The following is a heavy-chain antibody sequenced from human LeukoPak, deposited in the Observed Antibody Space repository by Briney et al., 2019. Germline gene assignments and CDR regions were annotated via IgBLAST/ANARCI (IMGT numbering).Heavy chain of an antibody. Sequence: GESLKISCKGSAYSFTSYWIGWVRQMPGKGLEWMGIIYPGDSDTRYSPSFQGQVTISADKSISTAYLQWSSLKASDTAMYYCASGDSSSWTRTDYWGQGTLVTVSS. CDR2: IYPGDSDT. D-gene: IGHD6-13*01. V-gene: IGHV5-51*01. CDR1: AYSFTSYW. CDR3: ASGDSSSWTRTDY. J-gene: IGHJ4*02.